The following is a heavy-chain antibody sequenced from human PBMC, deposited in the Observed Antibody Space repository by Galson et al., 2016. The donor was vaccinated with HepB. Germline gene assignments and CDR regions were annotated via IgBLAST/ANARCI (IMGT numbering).Heavy chain of an antibody. V-gene: IGHV3-23*01. CDR1: GFTFSSYA. CDR3: ARISKGYDRYYFDY. Sequence: SLRLSCAASGFTFSSYAMNWVRQAPGKGLEWVSFIGVSGGSTNYADFVKGRFTTSRDDSKNTLYLQMNNLRAEDTAVYYCARISKGYDRYYFDYWGQGTLVTVSS. CDR2: IGVSGGST. J-gene: IGHJ4*02. D-gene: IGHD2-2*01.